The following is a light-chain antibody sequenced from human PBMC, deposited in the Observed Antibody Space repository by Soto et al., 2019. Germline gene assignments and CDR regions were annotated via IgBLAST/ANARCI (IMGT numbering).Light chain of an antibody. CDR3: QQYTNWLGT. CDR1: QSVGRS. J-gene: IGKJ1*01. CDR2: DTS. V-gene: IGKV3D-15*01. Sequence: IMVNQSIATLSLSPEERATLSCRASQSVGRSLAWYQQKPGQAPRLLIYDTSNRATGIPARFSGSGSGTEFTLTISSLQSEDFAVYYCQQYTNWLGTFGQGTKVDIK.